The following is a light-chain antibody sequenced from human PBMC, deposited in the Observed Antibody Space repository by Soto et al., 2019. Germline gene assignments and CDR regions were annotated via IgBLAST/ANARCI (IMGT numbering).Light chain of an antibody. CDR2: DND. Sequence: QSVLTQPPSVSAAPGQKVTISCSGSSSNIGNNYVFWYQQLPGTAPKLLIYDNDKRPSGIPDRFSGSKSGTSATLGITGLQTGDEADYYCATWDRRLGVGVFGGWTKLNVL. J-gene: IGLJ2*01. CDR1: SSNIGNNY. V-gene: IGLV1-51*01. CDR3: ATWDRRLGVGV.